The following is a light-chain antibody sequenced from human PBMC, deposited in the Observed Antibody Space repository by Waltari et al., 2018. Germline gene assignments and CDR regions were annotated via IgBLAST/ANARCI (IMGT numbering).Light chain of an antibody. CDR1: QNLLYTSNNKNY. CDR3: QQYFTTPLT. J-gene: IGKJ4*01. Sequence: DIVMTQSPDSLVVSLGERATINCKSSQNLLYTSNNKNYLAWYQQKPGQPPKLLIFWASTRESGVPDRFSGSGSGTDFTLTISGLQAEDVAVYYCQQYFTTPLTFGGGTKVEI. CDR2: WAS. V-gene: IGKV4-1*01.